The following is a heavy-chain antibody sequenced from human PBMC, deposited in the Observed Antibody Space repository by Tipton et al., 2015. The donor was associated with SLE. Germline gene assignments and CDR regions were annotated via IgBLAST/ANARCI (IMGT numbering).Heavy chain of an antibody. J-gene: IGHJ4*02. D-gene: IGHD4-23*01. V-gene: IGHV4-34*01. CDR3: ARLKFFFYGGKLSTCGFVE. Sequence: TLSLTCTVYGDSISSYYWSWIRQPPGKGLEWLVEINHSGTTNSNLSLKSRVTISVDTSKNQFSLTLSSVTAADTAVYYCARLKFFFYGGKLSTCGFVEWGQR. CDR1: GDSISSYY. CDR2: INHSGTT.